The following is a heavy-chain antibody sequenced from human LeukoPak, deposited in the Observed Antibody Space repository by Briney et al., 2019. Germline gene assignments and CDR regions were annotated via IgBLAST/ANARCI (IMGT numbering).Heavy chain of an antibody. Sequence: APVKVSCKASGYTFTGYYMHWVRQAPGQGLEWMGWINPNSGGTNYAQKFQGRVTMTRDTSISTAYMELSRLRSDDTAVYYCASLIVGDQDDAFDIWGQGTMVTVSS. J-gene: IGHJ3*02. CDR2: INPNSGGT. V-gene: IGHV1-2*02. CDR1: GYTFTGYY. D-gene: IGHD1-26*01. CDR3: ASLIVGDQDDAFDI.